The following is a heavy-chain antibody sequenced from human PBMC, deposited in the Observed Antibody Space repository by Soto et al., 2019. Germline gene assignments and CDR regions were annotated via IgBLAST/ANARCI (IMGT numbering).Heavy chain of an antibody. J-gene: IGHJ4*02. CDR1: GYTFTGYY. D-gene: IGHD3-10*01. CDR2: INPNSGGT. V-gene: IGHV1-2*04. Sequence: ASVKVSCKASGYTFTGYYMHWVQQAPGQGLEWMGWINPNSGGTNYAQKFQGWVTMTRDTSISTAYMELSRLRSDDTAVYYCARDCGSGSYIPCDYWGQGTLVTVSS. CDR3: ARDCGSGSYIPCDY.